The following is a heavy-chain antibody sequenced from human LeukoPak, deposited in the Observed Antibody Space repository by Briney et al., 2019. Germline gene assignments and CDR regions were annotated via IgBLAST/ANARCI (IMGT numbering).Heavy chain of an antibody. CDR2: IYYSGST. D-gene: IGHD1-26*01. J-gene: IGHJ4*02. V-gene: IGHV4-39*07. Sequence: SETLSLTCTVSGGSISSSSYYWGWIRQPPGKGLEWIGSIYYSGSTYYNPALKSRVTISLDTSKNQFSLKLSSVTAADTAVYYCARVGWWELWERYYFDYWGQGTLVTVSS. CDR1: GGSISSSSYY. CDR3: ARVGWWELWERYYFDY.